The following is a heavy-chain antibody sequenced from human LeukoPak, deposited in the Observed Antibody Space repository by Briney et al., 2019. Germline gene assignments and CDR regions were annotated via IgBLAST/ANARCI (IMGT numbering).Heavy chain of an antibody. D-gene: IGHD3-22*01. V-gene: IGHV3-7*01. Sequence: GGSLRLSCAASGFTFSTYWMTWVRQAPGKGLEYVANINQGGSEKYYVDSVKGRFTISRDNSKNTLYLQMNSLRAEDTAVYYCANLHYYYDSSGYPFDYWGQGTLVTASS. J-gene: IGHJ4*02. CDR3: ANLHYYYDSSGYPFDY. CDR2: INQGGSEK. CDR1: GFTFSTYW.